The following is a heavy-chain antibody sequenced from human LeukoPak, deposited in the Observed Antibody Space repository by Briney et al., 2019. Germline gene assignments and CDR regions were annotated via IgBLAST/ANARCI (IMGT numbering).Heavy chain of an antibody. V-gene: IGHV1-24*01. J-gene: IGHJ4*02. D-gene: IGHD2-15*01. CDR1: GYTLTELS. CDR2: FDPEDGET. CDR3: ATGLERVVVAATPFDY. Sequence: ASVKVSCKVSGYTLTELSMHWVRQAPGKGLEWMGGFDPEDGETIYAQKFQGRVTMTEDTSTDTAYVELSSLRSEDTAVYYCATGLERVVVAATPFDYWGQGTLVTVSS.